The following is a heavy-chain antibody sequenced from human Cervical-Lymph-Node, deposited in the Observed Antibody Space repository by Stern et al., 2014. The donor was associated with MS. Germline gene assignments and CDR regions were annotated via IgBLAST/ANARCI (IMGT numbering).Heavy chain of an antibody. Sequence: QMQLVQSGAEVKKPGASVKVSCKASGYTFINYDINWVRQAPGRGLEWIGWMNPNIGNTGYAQEFQGRVTMTTNTYISTVYMELSSLTSDDTAVYYCARGLVVSSSLWFDPWGQGTLVTVSS. V-gene: IGHV1-8*01. J-gene: IGHJ5*02. CDR2: MNPNIGNT. CDR1: GYTFINYD. D-gene: IGHD6-6*01. CDR3: ARGLVVSSSLWFDP.